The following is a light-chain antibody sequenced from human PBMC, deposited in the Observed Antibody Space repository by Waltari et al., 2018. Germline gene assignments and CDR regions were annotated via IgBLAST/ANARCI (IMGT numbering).Light chain of an antibody. CDR2: GKN. Sequence: SSELTQDPAVSVALGQTVRITCQGDRLRSYYASWYQQKPGQAPLLVIYGKNNRPSGIPDRVSGSSSGNTASLTITGAQAEDEADYYCNSRDSSGNHPWVFGGGTKLTVL. V-gene: IGLV3-19*01. J-gene: IGLJ3*02. CDR3: NSRDSSGNHPWV. CDR1: RLRSYY.